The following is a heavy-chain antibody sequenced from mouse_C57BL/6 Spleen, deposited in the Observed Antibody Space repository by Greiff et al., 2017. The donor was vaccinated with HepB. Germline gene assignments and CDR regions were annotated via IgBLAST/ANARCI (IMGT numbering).Heavy chain of an antibody. CDR1: GYTFTSYW. J-gene: IGHJ2*01. Sequence: QVQLQQPGAELVKPGASVKLSCKASGYTFTSYWMHWVKQRPGRGLEWIGRIDPNGGGTKYNEKFKSKATLTVDKPSSTAYMQLSSLTSEDSAVYYCARGPYDGYYLYYFDYWGQGTTLTVSS. CDR3: ARGPYDGYYLYYFDY. CDR2: IDPNGGGT. D-gene: IGHD2-3*01. V-gene: IGHV1-72*01.